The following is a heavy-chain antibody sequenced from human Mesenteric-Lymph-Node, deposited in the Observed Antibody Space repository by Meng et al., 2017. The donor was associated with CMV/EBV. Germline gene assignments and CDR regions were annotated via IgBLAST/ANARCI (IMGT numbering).Heavy chain of an antibody. D-gene: IGHD3-10*01. CDR2: ISSSSSTI. J-gene: IGHJ4*02. Sequence: GESLKISCAASGFTFSSYSMNWVRQAPGKGLEWVSYISSSSSTIYYADSVKGRFTISRDNAKNSLYLQMNSLRAEDTAVYYCARDYGSGIQGSSYFDYWGQGTLVTVSS. CDR1: GFTFSSYS. CDR3: ARDYGSGIQGSSYFDY. V-gene: IGHV3-48*04.